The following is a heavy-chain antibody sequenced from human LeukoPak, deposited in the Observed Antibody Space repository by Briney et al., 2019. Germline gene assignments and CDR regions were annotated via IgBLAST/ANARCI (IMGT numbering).Heavy chain of an antibody. CDR3: ARTGAVSTAKGWTSWFDP. D-gene: IGHD6-19*01. J-gene: IGHJ5*02. CDR2: IYTSGST. Sequence: SETLSLTCAVSGYSISSGYYWGWIRQPAGKGLEWIGRIYTSGSTNYNPSLKSRVTMSVDTSKNQFSLKLSSVTAADAAVYYCARTGAVSTAKGWTSWFDPWGQGTLVTVSS. V-gene: IGHV4-4*07. CDR1: GYSISSGYY.